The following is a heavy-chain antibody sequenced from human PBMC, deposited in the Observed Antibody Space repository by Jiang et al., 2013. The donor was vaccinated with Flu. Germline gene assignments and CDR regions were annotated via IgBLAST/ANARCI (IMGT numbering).Heavy chain of an antibody. CDR2: INTNTGNP. D-gene: IGHD1-26*01. CDR1: GYTFTSYG. V-gene: IGHV7-4-1*02. J-gene: IGHJ4*02. Sequence: CKASGYTFTSYGMNWVRQAPGQGLEWMGWINTNTGNPTYAQGFTGRFVFSLDTPVSTAYLQISSLKAEDIAVYYCTRRNGSYAGFDYWGQGTLVTASS. CDR3: TRRNGSYAGFDY.